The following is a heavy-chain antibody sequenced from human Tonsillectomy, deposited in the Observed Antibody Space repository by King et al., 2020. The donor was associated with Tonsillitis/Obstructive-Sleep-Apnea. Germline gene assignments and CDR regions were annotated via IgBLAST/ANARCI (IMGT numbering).Heavy chain of an antibody. D-gene: IGHD2-15*01. CDR2: IDPSDSYT. V-gene: IGHV5-10-1*01. CDR3: ARVDCSGGKCIFDH. J-gene: IGHJ4*02. CDR1: GYSFPIYW. Sequence: QLVQYGPEVKKPGESLRISCEGSGYSFPIYWITWVRQMPGKGLEWMGRIDPSDSYTNYSPSFQGHVTISADKSINTAYLQWSSLKASETAMYYCARVDCSGGKCIFDHRGQGTLGNGSS.